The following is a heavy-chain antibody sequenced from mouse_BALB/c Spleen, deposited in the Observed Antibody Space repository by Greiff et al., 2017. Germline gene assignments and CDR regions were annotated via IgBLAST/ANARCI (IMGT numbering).Heavy chain of an antibody. CDR3: ARHSLLRLYWYFDV. CDR2: ISYSGST. V-gene: IGHV3-2*02. CDR1: GYSITSDYA. Sequence: EVKLMESGPGLVKPSQSLSLTCTVTGYSITSDYAWNWIRQFPGNKLEWMGYISYSGSTSYNPSLKSRISITRDTSKNQFFLQLNSVTTEDTATYYCARHSLLRLYWYFDVWGAGTTVTVSS. D-gene: IGHD1-2*01. J-gene: IGHJ1*01.